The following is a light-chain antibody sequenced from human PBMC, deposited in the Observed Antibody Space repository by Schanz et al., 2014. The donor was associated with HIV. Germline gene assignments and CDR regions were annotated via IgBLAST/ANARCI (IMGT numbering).Light chain of an antibody. Sequence: QSALTQPPSASGSPGQSVTVSCTGTSSDVGAYNQVSWYQQHPGKAPKLIIYAVNKRPSGVPDRFSGSKSGNTASLTISGLQAEDEADYYCSSHAGRSSFVVFGGGTKLTVL. CDR3: SSHAGRSSFVV. CDR1: SSDVGAYNQ. V-gene: IGLV2-8*01. J-gene: IGLJ2*01. CDR2: AVN.